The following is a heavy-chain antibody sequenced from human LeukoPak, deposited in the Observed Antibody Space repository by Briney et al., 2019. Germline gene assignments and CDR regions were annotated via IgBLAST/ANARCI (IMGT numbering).Heavy chain of an antibody. V-gene: IGHV3-21*01. D-gene: IGHD3-10*01. J-gene: IGHJ6*04. Sequence: PGGSLRLSCAASGFTFSSYSTNWVRQAPGKGLEWVSSISSSSSYIYYADSVKGRFTISGDNAKNSLYLQMNSLRAEDTAVYYCALLPYYGSGSYYTAAAYYGMDVWGKGTTVTVSS. CDR3: ALLPYYGSGSYYTAAAYYGMDV. CDR1: GFTFSSYS. CDR2: ISSSSSYI.